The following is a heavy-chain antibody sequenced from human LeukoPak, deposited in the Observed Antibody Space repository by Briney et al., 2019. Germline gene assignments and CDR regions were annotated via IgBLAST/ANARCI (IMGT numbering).Heavy chain of an antibody. CDR3: ARDQTPHYYDSSGYYRNDAFDI. J-gene: IGHJ3*02. D-gene: IGHD3-22*01. V-gene: IGHV3-11*06. CDR2: INGSSSDT. CDR1: GFTFSDYY. Sequence: GGSLRLSCAASGFTFSDYYMTWIRQAPGRGLEWISYINGSSSDTKYADSVKGRFTISRDNAKNSLYLQMNSLRDEDTAVYYCARDQTPHYYDSSGYYRNDAFDIWGQGTMVTVSS.